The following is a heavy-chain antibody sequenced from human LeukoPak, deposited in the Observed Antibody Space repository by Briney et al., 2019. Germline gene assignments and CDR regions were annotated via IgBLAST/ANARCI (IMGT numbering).Heavy chain of an antibody. J-gene: IGHJ5*02. CDR2: IYTSGST. D-gene: IGHD6-13*01. CDR3: ARGLYSSSWPPRKDPNWFDP. Sequence: KPSETLSLTCTVSSGSISSYYWSWTRQPAGKGLEWIGRIYTSGSTNYNPSLKSRVTMSVDTSKNQFSLKLSSVTAADTAVYYCARGLYSSSWPPRKDPNWFDPWGQGTLVTVSS. V-gene: IGHV4-4*07. CDR1: SGSISSYY.